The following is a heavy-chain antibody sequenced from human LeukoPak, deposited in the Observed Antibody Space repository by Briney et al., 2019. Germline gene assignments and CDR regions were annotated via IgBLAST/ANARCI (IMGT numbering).Heavy chain of an antibody. V-gene: IGHV4-30-2*01. CDR3: ARGSAVTTFDF. CDR2: IYHSGST. J-gene: IGHJ4*02. CDR1: GGSINSGGYS. Sequence: PSETLSLTCAVSGGSINSGGYSWSWIRQPPGKGLEWIGYIYHSGSTYYNPSLNSRVTMSVDRSKNQFSLKLSSVTAADTAVYYCARGSAVTTFDFWGQGTLVTVSS. D-gene: IGHD4-17*01.